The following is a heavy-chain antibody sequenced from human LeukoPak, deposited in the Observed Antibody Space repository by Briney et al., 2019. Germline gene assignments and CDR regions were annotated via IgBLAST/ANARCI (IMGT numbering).Heavy chain of an antibody. CDR1: GYTFTDYD. CDR3: ARAAKWFPFDF. V-gene: IGHV1-2*02. D-gene: IGHD3-22*01. Sequence: ASVKVSCKASGYTFTDYDMHWVRQAPGQGLEWMGWINPNSGGTNYAKKFQGRVTMTRDTSISTAYMELSRLRSDDTAVYHCARAAKWFPFDFWGQGTLVTVSS. CDR2: INPNSGGT. J-gene: IGHJ4*02.